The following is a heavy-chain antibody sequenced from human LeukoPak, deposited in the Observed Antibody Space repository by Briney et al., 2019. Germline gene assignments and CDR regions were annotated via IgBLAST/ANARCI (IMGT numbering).Heavy chain of an antibody. D-gene: IGHD6-6*01. CDR1: GFTVSSNY. V-gene: IGHV3-66*02. J-gene: IGHJ4*02. Sequence: GGSLRLSCAASGFTVSSNYMSWVRQAPGKGLEWVSVIYSGGSTYYADSVKGRFTISRDNSKNTLYLQMNSLRAEDTAVYYCARIAARPDFDYWGQGTLVTVSS. CDR2: IYSGGST. CDR3: ARIAARPDFDY.